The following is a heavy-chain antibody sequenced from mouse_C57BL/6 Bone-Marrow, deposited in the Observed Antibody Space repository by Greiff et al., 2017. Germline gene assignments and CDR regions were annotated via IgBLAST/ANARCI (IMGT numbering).Heavy chain of an antibody. CDR2: INPSSGYT. V-gene: IGHV1-7*01. D-gene: IGHD3-2*02. Sequence: VQLQQSGAELAKPGASVKLSCKASGYTFTSYWMHWVKQRPGQGLEWIGYINPSSGYTKYNQKFKDKATLTADKSYSTAYMQLSSLTYEDSAVYYCAKQRRPLCYAMDYWGQGTSVTVSA. CDR3: AKQRRPLCYAMDY. CDR1: GYTFTSYW. J-gene: IGHJ4*01.